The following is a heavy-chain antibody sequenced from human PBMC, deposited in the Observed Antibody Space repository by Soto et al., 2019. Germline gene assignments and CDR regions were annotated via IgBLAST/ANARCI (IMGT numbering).Heavy chain of an antibody. Sequence: SETLSLTCGVFSGSLTDHYWTRIRQTPGKGLEWIGEINHSGITDYNPSLKSRVTLSLDTSKNQFSLKVTALTAADTAVYYCARGKPSGYRFGPRNFFYYGMDVWGPGTTVTVSS. J-gene: IGHJ6*02. CDR1: SGSLTDHY. D-gene: IGHD5-18*01. CDR3: ARGKPSGYRFGPRNFFYYGMDV. CDR2: INHSGIT. V-gene: IGHV4-34*01.